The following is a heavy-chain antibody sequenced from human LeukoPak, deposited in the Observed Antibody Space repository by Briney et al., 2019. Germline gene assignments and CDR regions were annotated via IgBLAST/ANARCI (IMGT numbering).Heavy chain of an antibody. CDR1: GYTFTSYA. J-gene: IGHJ4*02. V-gene: IGHV1-3*01. Sequence: ASVKVSCKASGYTFTSYAMHWVRQAPGQRLEWMGWINAGSGNTNYSQKFQGRVTITRDTSANTAYMELSSLRFEDTAVYYCARTVPAAHYNDYWGQGTLVTVSS. CDR3: ARTVPAAHYNDY. D-gene: IGHD2-2*01. CDR2: INAGSGNT.